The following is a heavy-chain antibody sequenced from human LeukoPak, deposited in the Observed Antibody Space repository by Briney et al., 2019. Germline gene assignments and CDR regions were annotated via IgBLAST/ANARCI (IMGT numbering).Heavy chain of an antibody. CDR3: ARPYYDSSAPPYDY. CDR1: GYTFTSYG. D-gene: IGHD3-22*01. J-gene: IGHJ4*02. Sequence: ASVKVSCKTSGYTFTSYGISWVRQAPGQGLEWMGWISAYNGNTNYAQKLQGRVTMTTDTSTSTAYMELRSLRSDDTAVYYCARPYYDSSAPPYDYWGQGTLVTVSS. CDR2: ISAYNGNT. V-gene: IGHV1-18*01.